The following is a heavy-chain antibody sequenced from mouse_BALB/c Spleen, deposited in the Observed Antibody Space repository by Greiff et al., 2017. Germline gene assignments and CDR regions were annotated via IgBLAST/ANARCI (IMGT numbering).Heavy chain of an antibody. CDR3: ARSALYYDYAAWFAY. D-gene: IGHD2-4*01. CDR2: INPGSGGT. Sequence: VQLQQSGAELVRPGTSVKVSCKASGYAFTNYLIEWVKQRPGQGLEWIGVINPGSGGTNYNEKFKGKATLTADKSSSTAYMQLSSLTSDDSAVYFCARSALYYDYAAWFAYWGQGTLVTVSA. V-gene: IGHV1-54*03. CDR1: GYAFTNYL. J-gene: IGHJ3*01.